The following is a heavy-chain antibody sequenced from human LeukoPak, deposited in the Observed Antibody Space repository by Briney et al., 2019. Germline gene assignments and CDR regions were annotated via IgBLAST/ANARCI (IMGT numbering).Heavy chain of an antibody. CDR1: GFTVSSNY. Sequence: GGSMRLSCAASGFTVSSNYMSWVRQAPGKGLGWVSLIYSGGNTYYADSVKGRFTISRDNSKNTLYLQMNSLRAEDTAVYYCARRGSNTWLFDYWGQGTLVTVSS. J-gene: IGHJ4*02. D-gene: IGHD6-13*01. V-gene: IGHV3-53*01. CDR3: ARRGSNTWLFDY. CDR2: IYSGGNT.